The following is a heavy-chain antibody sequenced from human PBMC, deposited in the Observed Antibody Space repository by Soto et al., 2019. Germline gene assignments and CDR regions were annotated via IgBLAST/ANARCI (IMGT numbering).Heavy chain of an antibody. V-gene: IGHV2-5*02. CDR2: IYWDDDK. CDR1: GFSLSTSGVG. J-gene: IGHJ4*02. D-gene: IGHD6-19*01. Sequence: QITLRESGPTLVKPTQTLTLTCSFSGFSLSTSGVGVGWIRQPPGKALEWLAVIYWDDDKRYNPTLKSRLTXSXXTSKIQVVPTMTNMDPVDTATHPCAHRRPSAPFDHWGQGALVTVSS. CDR3: AHRRPSAPFDH.